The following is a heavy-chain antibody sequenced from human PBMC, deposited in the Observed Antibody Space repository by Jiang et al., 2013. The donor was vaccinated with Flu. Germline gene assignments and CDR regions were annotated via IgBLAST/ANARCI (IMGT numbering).Heavy chain of an antibody. CDR3: VIKGNSPAVNGLDY. CDR1: GATFNNYA. V-gene: IGHV1-69*10. Sequence: GAEVKKPGSSLKVSCKASGATFNNYAVSWVRHATGQGLEWLGGIIPTLGITNYAQRFQGRVTITADRSTSTAYMELSSLRSEDTAVYYCVIKGNSPAVNGLDYWGQGTLITVS. D-gene: IGHD4-17*01. CDR2: IIPTLGIT. J-gene: IGHJ4*02.